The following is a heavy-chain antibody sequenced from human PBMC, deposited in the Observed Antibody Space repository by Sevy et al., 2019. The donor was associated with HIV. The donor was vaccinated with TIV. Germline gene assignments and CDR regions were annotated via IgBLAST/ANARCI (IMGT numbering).Heavy chain of an antibody. CDR1: GLTFTYAW. J-gene: IGHJ6*02. D-gene: IGHD2-8*01. V-gene: IGHV3-15*01. Sequence: GGSLRLSCAVSGLTFTYAWMSWVRQAPGKGLEWVGRIKSKVDGGTTDYGAPVKGRFTISRDDSKNTLYLQMNSLKTEDTAVYYCATDPIIVLMVTDGMDVWVQGTTVTVSS. CDR3: ATDPIIVLMVTDGMDV. CDR2: IKSKVDGGTT.